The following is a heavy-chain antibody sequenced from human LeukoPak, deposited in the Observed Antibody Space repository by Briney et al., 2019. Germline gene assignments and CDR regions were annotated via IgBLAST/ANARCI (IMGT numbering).Heavy chain of an antibody. J-gene: IGHJ4*02. CDR1: GFSFGSYA. V-gene: IGHV3-30*02. Sequence: PGGSLRLSCAASGFSFGSYALSWVRQAPGKGLEWVAFIRYDGSDQYYADSVKGRFTISRDNSKNTLSLQMSSLRAEDTAVYYCAKDDPLFDYWGQGTLVTVSS. CDR3: AKDDPLFDY. CDR2: IRYDGSDQ.